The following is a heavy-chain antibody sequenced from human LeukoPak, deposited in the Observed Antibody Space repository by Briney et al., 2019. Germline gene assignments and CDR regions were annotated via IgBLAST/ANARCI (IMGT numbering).Heavy chain of an antibody. CDR1: GYTFTSYD. J-gene: IGHJ6*03. Sequence: ASVKVSCKASGYTFTSYDINWVRQATGQGLEWMGWMNPNSGNTGYAQKFQGRVTMTRNTSISTAYMELSSLRSEDTAVYYCARYYGSGSYLLHAYCYYMDVWGKGTTVTVSS. CDR3: ARYYGSGSYLLHAYCYYMDV. D-gene: IGHD3-10*01. CDR2: MNPNSGNT. V-gene: IGHV1-8*01.